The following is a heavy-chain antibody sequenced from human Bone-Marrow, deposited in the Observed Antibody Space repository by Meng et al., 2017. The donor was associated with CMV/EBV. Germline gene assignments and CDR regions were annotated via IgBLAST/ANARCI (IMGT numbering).Heavy chain of an antibody. Sequence: GGSLRLSCAASEFTLSNYWMSWVRQAPGKGLEWVANIKEDGSEKYYVDSVKGRFTISRDNAKNSLYLQMNSLRVDDTAVYYCARVPVDTTFFIQEYYFDYWGQGTLVTVSS. D-gene: IGHD3-3*01. CDR1: EFTLSNYW. J-gene: IGHJ4*02. V-gene: IGHV3-7*01. CDR3: ARVPVDTTFFIQEYYFDY. CDR2: IKEDGSEK.